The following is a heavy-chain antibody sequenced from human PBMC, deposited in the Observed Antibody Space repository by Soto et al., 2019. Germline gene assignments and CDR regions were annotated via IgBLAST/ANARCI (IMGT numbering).Heavy chain of an antibody. D-gene: IGHD1-26*01. CDR3: ARDRVVGDTTSYYYGMDV. J-gene: IGHJ6*02. CDR1: GFTFSSYE. V-gene: IGHV3-48*03. CDR2: ISSSGSTI. Sequence: PGGSLRLSCAASGFTFSSYEMNWVRQAPGKGLEWVSYISSSGSTIYYADSVKGRFTISRDNAKNSLYLQMNSLRAEDTAVYYCARDRVVGDTTSYYYGMDVWGQGTTVTVSS.